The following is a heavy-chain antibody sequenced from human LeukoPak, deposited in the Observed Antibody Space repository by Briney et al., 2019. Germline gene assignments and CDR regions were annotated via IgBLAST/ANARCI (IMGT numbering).Heavy chain of an antibody. Sequence: GGSLRLSCAASGFTFSSYGMHWVRQAPGKGLEWVAVIWYDGSNKHYADSVKGRFTISRDNSKNTLYLQMNSLRAEDTAVYYCAKPLYLDYYDSSGYPDYWGQGTLVTVSS. CDR2: IWYDGSNK. J-gene: IGHJ4*02. CDR3: AKPLYLDYYDSSGYPDY. CDR1: GFTFSSYG. D-gene: IGHD3-22*01. V-gene: IGHV3-33*06.